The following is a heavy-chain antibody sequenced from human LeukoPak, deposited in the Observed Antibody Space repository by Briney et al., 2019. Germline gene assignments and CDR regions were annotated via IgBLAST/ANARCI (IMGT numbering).Heavy chain of an antibody. CDR3: ARGHYGMDV. CDR1: GFIFSDYY. CDR2: ISSSSSYT. V-gene: IGHV3-11*06. Sequence: PGGSLRLSCAASGFIFSDYYMTWIRQAPGKGLEWVSYISSSSSYTNYADSVKGRFTISRDNAKNSLYLQLNSLRPEDSAVYYCARGHYGMDVWGQGTTVTVSS. J-gene: IGHJ6*02.